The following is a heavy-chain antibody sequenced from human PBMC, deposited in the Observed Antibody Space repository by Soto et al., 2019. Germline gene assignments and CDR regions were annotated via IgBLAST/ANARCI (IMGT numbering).Heavy chain of an antibody. CDR3: ARDRSCSGGSCYGTYYFDY. CDR1: GGSISSGGYY. Sequence: PSETLSLTCTVSGGSISSGGYYWNWIRQHPGKGLEWIGYIYYSGSTYYNPSLKSRVTISVDTSKNQFSLKLSSVTAADTAVYYCARDRSCSGGSCYGTYYFDYWGQGTLVTVSS. J-gene: IGHJ4*02. CDR2: IYYSGST. V-gene: IGHV4-31*03. D-gene: IGHD2-15*01.